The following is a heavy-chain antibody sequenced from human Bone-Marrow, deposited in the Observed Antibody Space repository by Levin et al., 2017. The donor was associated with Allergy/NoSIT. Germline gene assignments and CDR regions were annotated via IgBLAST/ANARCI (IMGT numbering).Heavy chain of an antibody. Sequence: GESLKISCKASGYTFTGYYMHWVRQAPGQGLEWMGWINPNSGGTNYAQKFQGRVTMTRDTSISTAYMELSRLRSDDTAVYYCARDQWLTHYGMDVWGQGTTVTVSS. CDR2: INPNSGGT. CDR3: ARDQWLTHYGMDV. D-gene: IGHD6-19*01. V-gene: IGHV1-2*02. J-gene: IGHJ6*02. CDR1: GYTFTGYY.